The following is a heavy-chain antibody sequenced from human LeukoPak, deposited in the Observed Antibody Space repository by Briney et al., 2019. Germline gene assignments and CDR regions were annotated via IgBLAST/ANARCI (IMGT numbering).Heavy chain of an antibody. V-gene: IGHV3-11*01. CDR2: ISSSGSTI. CDR1: GFTFSDYY. D-gene: IGHD1-26*01. J-gene: IGHJ4*02. Sequence: MSGGSLRLSCAASGFTFSDYYMSWIRQAPGKGLEWVSYISSSGSTIYYADSVKGRFTISRDNAKNSLYLQMNSLRAEDTAVYYRARDSVVGATDYWGQGTLVTVSS. CDR3: ARDSVVGATDY.